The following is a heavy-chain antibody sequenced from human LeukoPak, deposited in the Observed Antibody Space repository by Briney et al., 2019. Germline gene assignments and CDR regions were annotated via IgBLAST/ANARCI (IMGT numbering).Heavy chain of an antibody. CDR2: ISHSGRT. Sequence: SETLCLTCIVSGGSINVYYWIGIRQPPEKGLEWIGHISHSGRTNYNPSLQSRVTISVDTSNKQFSLKLNSVTAADTAVYYCARGYDSGIYGWFDPWGQGTLVTASS. CDR3: ARGYDSGIYGWFDP. D-gene: IGHD3-10*01. J-gene: IGHJ5*02. V-gene: IGHV4-59*01. CDR1: GGSINVYY.